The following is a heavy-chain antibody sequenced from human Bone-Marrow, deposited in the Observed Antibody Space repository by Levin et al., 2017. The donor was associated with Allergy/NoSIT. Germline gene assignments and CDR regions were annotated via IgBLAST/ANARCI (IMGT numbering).Heavy chain of an antibody. CDR2: ISGSGTVT. CDR1: GFPFTDYY. V-gene: IGHV3-11*01. Sequence: GGSLRLSCAASGFPFTDYYMGWVRQAPGKGLEWIAYISGSGTVTYYADSVRGRFTISRVNAAGSLYLEADTLRVDDTAFYYCARLSGQLERHNWYFDLWGRGTLVTVSS. CDR3: ARLSGQLERHNWYFDL. J-gene: IGHJ2*01. D-gene: IGHD1-1*01.